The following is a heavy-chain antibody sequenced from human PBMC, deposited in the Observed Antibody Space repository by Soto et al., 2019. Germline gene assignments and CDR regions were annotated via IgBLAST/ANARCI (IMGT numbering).Heavy chain of an antibody. CDR1: GGSFSGYY. CDR2: INHSGST. CDR3: ARGMTTVTTRFDY. J-gene: IGHJ4*02. Sequence: QVQLQQWGAGLLKPSETLSLTCAVYGGSFSGYYWSWIRQPPGKGLEWIGEINHSGSTNYNPSLKGRVTISVATSRNQCSLKLSSVTAADAAVYYCARGMTTVTTRFDYWGQGTLVTVSS. D-gene: IGHD4-17*01. V-gene: IGHV4-34*01.